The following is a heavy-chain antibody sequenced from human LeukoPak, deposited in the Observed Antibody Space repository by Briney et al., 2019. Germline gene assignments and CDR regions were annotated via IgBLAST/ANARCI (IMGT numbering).Heavy chain of an antibody. D-gene: IGHD6-19*01. CDR1: GFTFSSYS. CDR2: IKWNGGNT. CDR3: ASSIAVTGTVY. J-gene: IGHJ4*02. V-gene: IGHV3-20*04. Sequence: GGSLRHSCAASGFTFSSYSVHWVRHAPGKGLEWVSGIKWNGGNTVYADSVKGQFTSSRDNAKKSLYLQLNSLRAEDTALYYCASSIAVTGTVYWGQGALVTVSS.